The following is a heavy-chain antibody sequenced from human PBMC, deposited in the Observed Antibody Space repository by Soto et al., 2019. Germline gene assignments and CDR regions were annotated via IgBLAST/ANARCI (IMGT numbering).Heavy chain of an antibody. V-gene: IGHV3-48*03. CDR3: ARGGSGSYFWHFDL. CDR1: GFTFSRYE. CDR2: ISSSSSTL. Sequence: HPGGSLSLSCADSGFTFSRYEMNWVRQAPGKGLEWVSYISSSSSTLYYADSVKGRFTISRDNAKNSLYLQMNSLRAEDTAVYYCARGGSGSYFWHFDLWGRGTLVTVSS. D-gene: IGHD1-26*01. J-gene: IGHJ2*01.